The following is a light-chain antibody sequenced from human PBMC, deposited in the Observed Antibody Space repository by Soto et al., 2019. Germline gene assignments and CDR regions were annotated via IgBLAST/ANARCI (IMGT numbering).Light chain of an antibody. V-gene: IGKV3-11*01. J-gene: IGKJ1*01. Sequence: EIVLTQSPATLSLSPGERATLSCRASQSVTSYLASYQQKPGQAPRLLIYDASNSATGIPARCSGSGSGTDFTLTISSLEPEDFAVYYCQQRSNLPRTFGQGTKVEIK. CDR2: DAS. CDR3: QQRSNLPRT. CDR1: QSVTSY.